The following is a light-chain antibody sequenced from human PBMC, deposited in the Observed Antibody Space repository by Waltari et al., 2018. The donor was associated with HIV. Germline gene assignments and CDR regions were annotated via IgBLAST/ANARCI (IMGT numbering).Light chain of an antibody. J-gene: IGKJ5*01. V-gene: IGKV3D-20*01. CDR1: QGVSSAY. CDR2: DAS. Sequence: EIVLTQSPATLSLSPGESTTISCGASQGVSSAYLAWYQQRPGLAPRLLIYDASTRATGIPDRFSGSGSGTDFTLTISRLEPEDFAVYFCQQYASSPITFGQGTRLEIK. CDR3: QQYASSPIT.